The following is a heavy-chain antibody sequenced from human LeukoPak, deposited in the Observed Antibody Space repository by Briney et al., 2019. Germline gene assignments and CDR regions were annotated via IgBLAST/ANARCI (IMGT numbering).Heavy chain of an antibody. CDR2: ISSSTSYI. V-gene: IGHV3-21*01. J-gene: IGHJ4*02. CDR3: ARSSAYSSSWFSNFDY. Sequence: GSLRLSCAASGFTVSSNYMGWVRQAPGKGLEWVSSISSSTSYIYYADSVKGRFTISRDNAKNSLYLQMNSLRAEDTAVYYCARSSAYSSSWFSNFDYWGQGTLVTVSS. CDR1: GFTVSSNY. D-gene: IGHD6-13*01.